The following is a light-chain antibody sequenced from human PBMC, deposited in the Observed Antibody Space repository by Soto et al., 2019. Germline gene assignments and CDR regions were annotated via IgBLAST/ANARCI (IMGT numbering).Light chain of an antibody. CDR2: GAS. J-gene: IGKJ1*01. Sequence: EIVLTQSPGTLSFSPGERATLSCRASQSVGSNFLAWYQQKPGQAPRLLIYGASSRATGIPDRFSGSGSGTDFTLTISRLEPEDFAIYYCQHYGSSQWKFGQGTEVEIK. CDR3: QHYGSSQWK. CDR1: QSVGSNF. V-gene: IGKV3-20*01.